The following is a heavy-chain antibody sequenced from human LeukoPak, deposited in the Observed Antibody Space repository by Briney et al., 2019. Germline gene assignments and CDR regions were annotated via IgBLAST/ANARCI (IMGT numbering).Heavy chain of an antibody. V-gene: IGHV4-59*08. Sequence: SETLSLTCTVSGGSISPYSWSWIRQPPGKGLEWIGYMFYSGSTNSNPSLKSRVTISVATSKNEFYLELSSVTAADTAVYYCARDYHDTSGYNYVGGYYYMDVWGKGTTVTVSS. CDR2: MFYSGST. D-gene: IGHD3-22*01. CDR1: GGSISPYS. J-gene: IGHJ6*03. CDR3: ARDYHDTSGYNYVGGYYYMDV.